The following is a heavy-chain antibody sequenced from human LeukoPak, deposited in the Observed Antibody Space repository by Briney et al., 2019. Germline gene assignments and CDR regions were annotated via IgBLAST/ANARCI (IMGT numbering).Heavy chain of an antibody. Sequence: QPGGSLRLSCAASGFTFSSYAMSWVRQAPGKGLERVSAISGSGGSTYYADSVKGRFTISRDNSKNTLYLQMNSLRAEDTAVYYCAKPPSDYDSSGYYYSLAFDIWGQGTMVTVSS. CDR1: GFTFSSYA. J-gene: IGHJ3*02. D-gene: IGHD3-22*01. CDR2: ISGSGGST. V-gene: IGHV3-23*01. CDR3: AKPPSDYDSSGYYYSLAFDI.